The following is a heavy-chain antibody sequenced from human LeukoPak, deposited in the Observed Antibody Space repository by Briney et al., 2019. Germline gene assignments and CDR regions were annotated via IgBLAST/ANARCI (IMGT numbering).Heavy chain of an antibody. CDR2: IYYSGST. J-gene: IGHJ4*02. V-gene: IGHV4-59*08. Sequence: PSETLSLTCTVSGDSISSYYWSWIRQPPGKGLEWIGYIYYSGSTNYNPSLKSRVTISVDTSKNQFSLKLSSVTAADTAVYYCARASYDTSAFYWGQGTLVTVSS. CDR3: ARASYDTSAFY. CDR1: GDSISSYY. D-gene: IGHD3-22*01.